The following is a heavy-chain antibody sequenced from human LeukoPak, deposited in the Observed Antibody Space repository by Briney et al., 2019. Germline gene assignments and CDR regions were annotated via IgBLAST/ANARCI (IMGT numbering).Heavy chain of an antibody. CDR1: GFTFDDYA. CDR2: ISWDGGST. V-gene: IGHV3-43D*03. J-gene: IGHJ4*02. CDR3: TRDPRHLDY. Sequence: GRSLRLSCAASGFTFDDYAMHWVRQAPGKGLEWVSLISWDGGSTYYADSVKGRFTISRDNAKNSLYLQMNNLRADDTAVYYCTRDPRHLDYWGQGTLVTVSS.